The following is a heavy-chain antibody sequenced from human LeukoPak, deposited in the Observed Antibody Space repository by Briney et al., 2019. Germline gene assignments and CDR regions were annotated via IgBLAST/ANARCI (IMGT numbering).Heavy chain of an antibody. J-gene: IGHJ4*02. CDR2: IKSDGSTT. Sequence: PGGSLRLSCAASGFTFSNYRMHWVRQAPGKGLVWVSRIKSDGSTTTYADSVKGRFTISRDNSKNTLYLQMNSLRAEDTAVYYCAKDNKDSSGWYIFFDYWGQGTLVTVSS. CDR3: AKDNKDSSGWYIFFDY. D-gene: IGHD6-19*01. V-gene: IGHV3-74*01. CDR1: GFTFSNYR.